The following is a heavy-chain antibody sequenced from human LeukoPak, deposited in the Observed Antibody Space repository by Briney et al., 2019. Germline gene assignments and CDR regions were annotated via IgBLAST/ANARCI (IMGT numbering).Heavy chain of an antibody. CDR2: ISPHNGNR. CDR1: GYTFTRYG. D-gene: IGHD3-10*01. V-gene: IGHV1-18*01. J-gene: IGHJ1*01. CDR3: ARGSTGSGSYYAEYFQH. Sequence: ASVKVSCKTSGYTFTRYGVSWVRQAPGQGLEWMGWISPHNGNRDYAQKFKDRVTMTTDTSTNTVYLELRSLRPDDTAMYYCARGSTGSGSYYAEYFQHWGQGTLVTVSS.